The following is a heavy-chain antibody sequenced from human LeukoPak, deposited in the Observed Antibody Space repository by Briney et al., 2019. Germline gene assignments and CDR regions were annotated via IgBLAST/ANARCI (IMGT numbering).Heavy chain of an antibody. J-gene: IGHJ3*02. Sequence: GASVKVSFKASGYTFTSYGISWVRQAPGQGLEWMGWISPYNGNTNYAQNLQGRVTMTTDTSTSTAYMELRSLRSDDTAVYYCARENSHAFDIWGQWTMVTVSS. CDR2: ISPYNGNT. V-gene: IGHV1-18*01. CDR1: GYTFTSYG. D-gene: IGHD1-7*01. CDR3: ARENSHAFDI.